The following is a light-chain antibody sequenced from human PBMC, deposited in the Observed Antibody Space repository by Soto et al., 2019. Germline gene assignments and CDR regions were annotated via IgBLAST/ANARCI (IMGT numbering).Light chain of an antibody. J-gene: IGKJ1*01. CDR1: QSVSSSF. CDR3: QQYGTSPWT. V-gene: IGKV3-20*01. Sequence: EIVLTQSPGTLYLSPGERATLSCRASQSVSSSFLSWYQQKPGQAPRLLIYDASTRATGIPDRFSGSGSGTDFTFTISRLEPEDFAVYYCQQYGTSPWTFGQGTKVDI. CDR2: DAS.